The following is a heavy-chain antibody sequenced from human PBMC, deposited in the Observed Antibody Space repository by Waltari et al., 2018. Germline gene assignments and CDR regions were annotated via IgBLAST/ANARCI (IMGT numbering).Heavy chain of an antibody. CDR1: GYTFTGYY. Sequence: QVQLVQSGAEVKKPGASVKVSCKASGYTFTGYYMHWVRQAPGQGLEWMGRINPNSGGTNYAHKFQGRVTMTRDTSISTAYMELSRLRSDDTAVYYCARGEEMDYYYYMDVWGKGTTVTVSS. J-gene: IGHJ6*03. V-gene: IGHV1-2*06. CDR3: ARGEEMDYYYYMDV. D-gene: IGHD1-26*01. CDR2: INPNSGGT.